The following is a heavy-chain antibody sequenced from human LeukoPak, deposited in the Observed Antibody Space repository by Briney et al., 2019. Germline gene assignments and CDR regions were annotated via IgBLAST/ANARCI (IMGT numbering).Heavy chain of an antibody. CDR3: ARGTGYCSSTSCRGWYFDL. CDR1: GGSISSYY. V-gene: IGHV4-34*01. CDR2: INHSGST. J-gene: IGHJ2*01. Sequence: PSETLSLTCTVSGGSISSYYWSWIRQPPGKGLEWIGEINHSGSTNYNPSLKSRVTISVDTSKNQFSLKLSSVTAADTAVYYCARGTGYCSSTSCRGWYFDLWGRGTLVTVSS. D-gene: IGHD2-2*01.